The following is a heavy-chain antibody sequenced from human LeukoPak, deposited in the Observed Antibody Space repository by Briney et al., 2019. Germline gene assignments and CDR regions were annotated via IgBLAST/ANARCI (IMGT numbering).Heavy chain of an antibody. V-gene: IGHV4-61*01. D-gene: IGHD2-15*01. CDR3: ARGPNRWFHYWYFDL. Sequence: SETLSLTCTVSGGSVSSGSYYWSWIRQPPGKGLEWIGYIYYSGSTNYNPSLKSRVTISVDTSKNQFSLKLSSVTAADTAVYYCARGPNRWFHYWYFDLWGRGTLVTVSS. CDR2: IYYSGST. J-gene: IGHJ2*01. CDR1: GGSVSSGSYY.